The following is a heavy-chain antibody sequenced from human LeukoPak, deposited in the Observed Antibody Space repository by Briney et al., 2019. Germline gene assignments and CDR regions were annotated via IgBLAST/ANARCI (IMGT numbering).Heavy chain of an antibody. D-gene: IGHD3-10*02. CDR3: AKRDVRHFDY. Sequence: PGGSLRHSCAASGFTFSSYEMNWVRQAPGKGLEWVSTIGGGGNTYYADSEKGRFTISRDNSKNTLYLQMNSLRAEDTAVYYCAKRDVRHFDYWGRGTLVTVSS. CDR1: GFTFSSYE. V-gene: IGHV3-23*01. J-gene: IGHJ4*02. CDR2: IGGGGNT.